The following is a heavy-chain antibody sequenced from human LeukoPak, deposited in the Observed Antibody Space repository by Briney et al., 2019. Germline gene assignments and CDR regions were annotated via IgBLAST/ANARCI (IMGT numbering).Heavy chain of an antibody. CDR1: GGSFSGYY. V-gene: IGHV4-34*01. D-gene: IGHD3-3*01. CDR3: ARAGLWSGYYTAPRYYYMDV. Sequence: SETLSLTCAVYGGSFSGYYWSWIRQPPGKGLEWIGEINHSGSTNYNPSLKSRVTISADTSKNQFSLKLSSVTAADTAVYYCARAGLWSGYYTAPRYYYMDVWGKGTTVTVSS. J-gene: IGHJ6*03. CDR2: INHSGST.